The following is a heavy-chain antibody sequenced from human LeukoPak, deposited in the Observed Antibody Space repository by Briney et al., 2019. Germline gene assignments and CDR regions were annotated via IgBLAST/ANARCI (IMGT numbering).Heavy chain of an antibody. Sequence: SETLSLTCTVSGGSISSYYWSWIRQPPGKGLEWIGSIYHSGSTYYNPSLKSRVTISVDTSKNQFSLKLSSVTAADTAVYYCARGLAGPFDYWGQGTLVTVSS. J-gene: IGHJ4*02. CDR2: IYHSGST. D-gene: IGHD6-19*01. CDR1: GGSISSYY. V-gene: IGHV4-38-2*02. CDR3: ARGLAGPFDY.